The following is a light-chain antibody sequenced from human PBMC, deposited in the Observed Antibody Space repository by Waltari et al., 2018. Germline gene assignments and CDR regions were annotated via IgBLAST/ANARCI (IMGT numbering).Light chain of an antibody. CDR1: SSDIGGYSY. V-gene: IGLV2-14*03. J-gene: IGLJ2*01. Sequence: QSALTQPASVSGSPGQSITISCTGTSSDIGGYSYVSWYQQHPGKAPKLMIYDVSNRPSGVSNRFSGSKSANTASLTISGLQAEDEGDYYCSSYTDSTIVVFGGGTKVIVL. CDR2: DVS. CDR3: SSYTDSTIVV.